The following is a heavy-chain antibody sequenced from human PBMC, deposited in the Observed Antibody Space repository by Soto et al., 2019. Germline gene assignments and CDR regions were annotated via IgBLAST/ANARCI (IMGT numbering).Heavy chain of an antibody. CDR2: INEDGSEK. J-gene: IGHJ4*02. V-gene: IGHV3-7*03. D-gene: IGHD1-20*01. CDR1: GFALSTYW. Sequence: EVQLVESGGGLVQPGGSLRLSCAASGFALSTYWMTWVRQAPGKGLEWVANINEDGSEKYDVDSVKGRFIVSRDNAKNSLYLQMNSLRVEDTAMYYCVTPRFDYWGQGTLVTVSS. CDR3: VTPRFDY.